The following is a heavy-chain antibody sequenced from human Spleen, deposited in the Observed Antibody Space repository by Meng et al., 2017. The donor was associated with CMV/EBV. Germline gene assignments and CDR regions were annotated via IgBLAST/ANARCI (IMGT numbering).Heavy chain of an antibody. CDR2: INHSGST. CDR3: ARGRLWVS. CDR1: GGSFSGYY. D-gene: IGHD5-18*01. Sequence: QVQLQQWGAGLLKPSETLSLTCAVYGGSFSGYYWSWIRQPPGKGLEWIGEINHSGSTNYNPSLKSRVNISVDTSKNQFSLKLSSVTAADTAVYYCARGRLWVSWGQGTLVTVSS. J-gene: IGHJ4*02. V-gene: IGHV4-34*01.